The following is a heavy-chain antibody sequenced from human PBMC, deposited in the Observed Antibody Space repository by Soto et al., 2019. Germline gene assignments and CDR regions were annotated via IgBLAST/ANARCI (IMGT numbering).Heavy chain of an antibody. CDR1: VFTFTSSA. CDR2: IIPIFGTA. CDR3: ARDQNYSSSWYWGYYYYGMDV. Sequence: SVKVSCKAPVFTFTSSAMQWVRQARGQRLEWMGGIIPIFGTANYAQKFQGRVTITADESTSTAYMELSSLRSEDTAVYYCARDQNYSSSWYWGYYYYGMDVWGQGTTVTVSS. V-gene: IGHV1-69*13. J-gene: IGHJ6*02. D-gene: IGHD6-13*01.